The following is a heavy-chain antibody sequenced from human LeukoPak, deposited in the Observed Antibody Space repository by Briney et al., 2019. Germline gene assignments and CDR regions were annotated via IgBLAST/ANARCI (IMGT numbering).Heavy chain of an antibody. CDR3: ARDGLHTAHFDY. Sequence: PGGSLRLSCTASGFSFSFYSMNWVRQAPGRGLEWTSYVSSSSSLIYYADSVKGRFTISRDNAKNSLYLHMNSLRDEDTAVYYCARDGLHTAHFDYWGQGTLVAVSS. CDR2: VSSSSSLI. D-gene: IGHD5-18*01. CDR1: GFSFSFYS. V-gene: IGHV3-48*02. J-gene: IGHJ4*02.